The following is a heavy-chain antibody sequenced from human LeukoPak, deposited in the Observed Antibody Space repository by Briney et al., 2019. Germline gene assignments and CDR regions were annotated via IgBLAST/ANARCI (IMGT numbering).Heavy chain of an antibody. CDR2: IYTVDSDT. CDR3: ARGGSGWYFDY. D-gene: IGHD6-19*01. J-gene: IGHJ4*01. CDR1: GYSLTNYW. Sequence: GESLKISCKGSGYSLTNYWIGWVRQMPGKGLEYMGLIYTVDSDTKYSPSFQGHVTMSVDKSIKPPYLQWTSLKASDIGMYYCARGGSGWYFDYWGHGSLVPVS. V-gene: IGHV5-51*01.